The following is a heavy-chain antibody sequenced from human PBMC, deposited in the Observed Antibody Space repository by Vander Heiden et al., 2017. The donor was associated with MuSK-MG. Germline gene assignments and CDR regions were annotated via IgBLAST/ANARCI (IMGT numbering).Heavy chain of an antibody. CDR2: INYSGST. V-gene: IGHV4-59*08. CDR1: GGSISSYY. Sequence: QVQLQESGPGLVKPSETLSLTCTVSGGSISSYYWSWIRQPPGKGLEWIGYINYSGSTNYNPSLKSRVTISVDTSKNQFSLKLSSVTAADTAVYYCARLYYDILTGSYWFDPWGQGTLVTVSS. D-gene: IGHD3-9*01. CDR3: ARLYYDILTGSYWFDP. J-gene: IGHJ5*02.